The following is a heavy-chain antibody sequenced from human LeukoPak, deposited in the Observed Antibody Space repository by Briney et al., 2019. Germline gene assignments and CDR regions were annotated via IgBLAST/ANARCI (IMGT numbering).Heavy chain of an antibody. CDR2: IIPIFGTA. CDR1: GGTFSSCA. CDR3: ARDMVRGVFDY. J-gene: IGHJ4*02. Sequence: SVKVSCKASGGTFSSCAISWVRQAPGQGLEWMGGIIPIFGTANYAQKFQGRVTITTDESTSTAYMELSSLRSEDTAVYSCARDMVRGVFDYWGQGTLVTVSS. V-gene: IGHV1-69*05. D-gene: IGHD3-10*01.